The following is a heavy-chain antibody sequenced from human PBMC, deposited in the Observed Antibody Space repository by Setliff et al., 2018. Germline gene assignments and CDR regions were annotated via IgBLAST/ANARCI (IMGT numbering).Heavy chain of an antibody. V-gene: IGHV4-34*01. CDR2: SNHSGST. CDR1: GGSFSGYY. Sequence: TSETLSLTCAVYGGSFSGYYWSWIRKPPGKGLERMGESNHSGSTNYNPYLKSRVTISVDTSKNQFSLKLSSVNAADTAVYYGARGADTVVAPYDAFDIWGQGTMVTVSS. D-gene: IGHD2-15*01. CDR3: ARGADTVVAPYDAFDI. J-gene: IGHJ3*02.